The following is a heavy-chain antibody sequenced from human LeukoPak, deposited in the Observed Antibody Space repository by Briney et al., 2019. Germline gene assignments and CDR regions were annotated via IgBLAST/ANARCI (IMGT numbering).Heavy chain of an antibody. Sequence: GGSLRLSCAASGFTFSSYGMHWVRQAPGKGLEWVAFIRYDGSNKYYADSVKGRFTISRDNSKNTLYLQMNSLRAEDTAVYYCAREGSSGWYAIDYWGQGTLVTVSS. CDR3: AREGSSGWYAIDY. CDR2: IRYDGSNK. J-gene: IGHJ4*02. V-gene: IGHV3-30*02. D-gene: IGHD6-19*01. CDR1: GFTFSSYG.